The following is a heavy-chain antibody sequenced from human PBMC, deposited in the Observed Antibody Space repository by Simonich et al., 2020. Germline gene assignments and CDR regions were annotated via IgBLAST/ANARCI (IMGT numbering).Heavy chain of an antibody. D-gene: IGHD1-1*01. CDR2: SSANKGHT. Sequence: QVQLVQSGAEVKKPGASVKVSCKASGYTFTSYGISWVRQAPGQGLEWMGGSSANKGHTNYAQKLQGRVTMTTDTSTSPAYMELRSLRSDDTAVYYCARSTTGTTAFDIWGQGTMVTVSS. J-gene: IGHJ3*02. CDR3: ARSTTGTTAFDI. V-gene: IGHV1-18*01. CDR1: GYTFTSYG.